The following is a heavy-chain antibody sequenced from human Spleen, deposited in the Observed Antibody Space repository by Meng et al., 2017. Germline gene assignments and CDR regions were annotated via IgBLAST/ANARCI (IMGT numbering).Heavy chain of an antibody. J-gene: IGHJ5*02. D-gene: IGHD3-22*01. CDR3: ARAPGDYDSSGYYTGNWFDP. Sequence: ESLKISCTVSGYSISSGYYWGWIRQPPGKGLEWIGSIYHSGSTYYNPSLKSRVTISVDTSKNQFSLKLSSVTAADTAVYYCARAPGDYDSSGYYTGNWFDPWGPGTLVTVSS. V-gene: IGHV4-38-2*02. CDR2: IYHSGST. CDR1: GYSISSGYY.